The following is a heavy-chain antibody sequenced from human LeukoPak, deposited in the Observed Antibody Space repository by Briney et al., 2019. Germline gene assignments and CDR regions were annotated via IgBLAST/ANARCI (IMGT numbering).Heavy chain of an antibody. CDR2: IYYSGST. CDR3: ARSITYYDILTGFTLEGGDAFDI. D-gene: IGHD3-9*01. CDR1: GSSISSYY. V-gene: IGHV4-59*08. J-gene: IGHJ3*02. Sequence: SETLSLTCTVSGSSISSYYWSWIRQPPGKGLEWIGYIYYSGSTNYNPSLKSRVTISVDTSKNQFSLKLSSVTAADTAVYYCARSITYYDILTGFTLEGGDAFDIWGQGTMVTVSS.